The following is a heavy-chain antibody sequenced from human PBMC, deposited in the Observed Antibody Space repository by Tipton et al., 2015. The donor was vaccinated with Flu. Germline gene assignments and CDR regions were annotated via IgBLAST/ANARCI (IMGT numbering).Heavy chain of an antibody. V-gene: IGHV4-31*03. CDR2: IYYSGST. J-gene: IGHJ4*02. D-gene: IGHD4-17*01. Sequence: LRLSCTVSGGPISSGGYYWSWIRQHPGKGLEWIGYIYYSGSTYYNPSLKSRVTISVDTSKNQVSLKLSSVTAADTAVYYCARDTTPNDYGDTGFDYWGQGTLVTVSS. CDR1: GGPISSGGYY. CDR3: ARDTTPNDYGDTGFDY.